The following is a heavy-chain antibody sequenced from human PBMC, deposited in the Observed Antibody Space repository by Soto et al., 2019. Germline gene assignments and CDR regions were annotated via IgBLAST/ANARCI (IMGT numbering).Heavy chain of an antibody. V-gene: IGHV4-30-4*01. CDR2: IYYNGNT. D-gene: IGHD2-2*01. Sequence: QVQLQESCPGLVKPSQTLSLTCTVSGAPITSGDYYWNWIRQPPGKGLEWIGYIYYNGNTYYNPSLKSRVSISIDTSKNQFSLKLTSVTAADTALYYCAKERGTSPLDPWGQGTLVTVSS. CDR1: GAPITSGDYY. J-gene: IGHJ5*02. CDR3: AKERGTSPLDP.